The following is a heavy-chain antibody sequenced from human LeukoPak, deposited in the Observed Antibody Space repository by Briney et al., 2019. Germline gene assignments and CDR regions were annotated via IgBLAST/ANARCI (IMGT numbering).Heavy chain of an antibody. CDR2: IIPIFGTA. J-gene: IGHJ4*02. CDR3: ARDLYCSVTSCPRLGLFDS. V-gene: IGHV1-69*05. D-gene: IGHD2-2*01. Sequence: SVKVSCKASGGTFSSYAISWVRQAPGQGLEWMGRIIPIFGTANYAQKFQGRVTITTDESTSTAYMELRSLTSDDTAVYYCARDLYCSVTSCPRLGLFDSWGQGSLVTVTS. CDR1: GGTFSSYA.